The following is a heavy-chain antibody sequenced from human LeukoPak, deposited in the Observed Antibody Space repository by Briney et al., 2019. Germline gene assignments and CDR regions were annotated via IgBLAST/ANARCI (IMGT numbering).Heavy chain of an antibody. CDR2: IKQDGSEK. D-gene: IGHD3-10*01. V-gene: IGHV3-7*01. J-gene: IGHJ5*02. Sequence: GGSLRLSCAASGFTFSSYWMSWVRQAPGKGLEWVANIKQDGSEKYSVDSVKGRFTISRDNAKNSLYLQMNSLRAEDTAVYYCARELLLWFGELSAPWGQGTLVTVSS. CDR3: ARELLLWFGELSAP. CDR1: GFTFSSYW.